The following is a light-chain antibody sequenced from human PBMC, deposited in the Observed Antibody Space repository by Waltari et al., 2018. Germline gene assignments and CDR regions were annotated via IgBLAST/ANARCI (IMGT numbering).Light chain of an antibody. V-gene: IGKV4-1*01. CDR2: WAS. J-gene: IGKJ1*01. CDR1: QSVLYSSNNKNY. CDR3: QQYYSSPQT. Sequence: DIVMTQSPESLAVSLGERATINCKSRQSVLYSSNNKNYLAWYQQKPGQPPKLLIYWASTRESGVPDRFSGSGSGTDFTLTISSLQAEDVAVYYCQQYYSSPQTFGQGTKVEIK.